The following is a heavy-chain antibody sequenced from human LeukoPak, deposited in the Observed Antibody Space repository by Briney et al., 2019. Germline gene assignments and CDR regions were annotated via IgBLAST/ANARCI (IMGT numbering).Heavy chain of an antibody. CDR1: GYTFSSYY. D-gene: IGHD1-14*01. V-gene: IGHV1-46*01. CDR3: ARQSVRPGASPLFDY. J-gene: IGHJ4*02. CDR2: INPSGGST. Sequence: ASVKVSCKASGYTFSSYYMHWVRQAPGQGLEWMGRINPSGGSTTYAQKFQGRVTVTSDTSTSTGYMELSSLRSEDTAVYYCARQSVRPGASPLFDYWGQGTLVTVSS.